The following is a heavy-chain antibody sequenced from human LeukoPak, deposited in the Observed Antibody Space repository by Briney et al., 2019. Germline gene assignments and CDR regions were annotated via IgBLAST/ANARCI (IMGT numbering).Heavy chain of an antibody. CDR1: GFTFSNYG. D-gene: IGHD3-16*01. CDR2: IQFDGSNK. Sequence: GFLRLSCAAAGFTFSNYGMHWVRQAPGMGLEWVAFIQFDGSNKFYADSVKGRFTISRDNSKNTLSLQMNSLRVEDTAIYYCAKQNARGGTYEPVTVWGQAALVTVSS. J-gene: IGHJ4*02. V-gene: IGHV3-30*02. CDR3: AKQNARGGTYEPVTV.